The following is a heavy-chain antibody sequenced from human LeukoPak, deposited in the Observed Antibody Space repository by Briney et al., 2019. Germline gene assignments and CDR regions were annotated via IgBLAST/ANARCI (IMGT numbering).Heavy chain of an antibody. CDR2: INPKSGDT. V-gene: IGHV1-2*02. Sequence: ASVRVSRKSSGYTFSAYYMHWVRQAPGQGLEWMGWINPKSGDTNYAQKFQGRVTVTRDTSISTAYMDLSRLRSDDTAVYYCARGRPLIGATHDAFDIWGQGTMVIVSS. D-gene: IGHD5-12*01. CDR3: ARGRPLIGATHDAFDI. J-gene: IGHJ3*02. CDR1: GYTFSAYY.